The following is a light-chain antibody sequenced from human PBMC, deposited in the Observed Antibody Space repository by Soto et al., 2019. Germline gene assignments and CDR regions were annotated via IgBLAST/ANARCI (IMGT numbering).Light chain of an antibody. J-gene: IGKJ1*01. Sequence: DIQMSQSPSTGSASVGDRVTITCRASQSISSWLAWYQRKPGKAPKLLIYKASSLESGVPSRFSGSGSGTEFTLPISSLQPDDFATYSCQQYNSYSRTFGQGPKVDIK. CDR1: QSISSW. CDR3: QQYNSYSRT. V-gene: IGKV1-5*03. CDR2: KAS.